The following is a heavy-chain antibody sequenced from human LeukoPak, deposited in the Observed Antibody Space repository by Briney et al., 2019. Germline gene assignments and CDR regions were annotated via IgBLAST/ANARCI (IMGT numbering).Heavy chain of an antibody. J-gene: IGHJ4*02. CDR2: IYYSGST. V-gene: IGHV4-59*01. D-gene: IGHD5-18*01. CDR3: ARDLKETAMGESAHDY. CDR1: GGSISSYY. Sequence: PSETLSLTCTVSGGSISSYYWSWIRQPPGKGLEWIGYIYYSGSTNYNPSLKSRVTISVDTSKNQFSLKLSSVTAADTAVYYCARDLKETAMGESAHDYWGQGTLVTVSS.